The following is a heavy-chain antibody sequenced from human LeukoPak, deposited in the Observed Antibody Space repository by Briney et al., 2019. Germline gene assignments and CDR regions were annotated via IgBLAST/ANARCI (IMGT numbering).Heavy chain of an antibody. J-gene: IGHJ4*02. D-gene: IGHD3-10*01. CDR2: IYPGDSDT. Sequence: GASPQISSKGSGYSFTNYWIGWVRQMPGKGPEWMGIIYPGDSDTRYSPSFQGQVTISVDKSISTAYLQRSSLKASDSAMYYCARRGEGKHLDYWGQGTLVTVSS. V-gene: IGHV5-51*01. CDR3: ARRGEGKHLDY. CDR1: GYSFTNYW.